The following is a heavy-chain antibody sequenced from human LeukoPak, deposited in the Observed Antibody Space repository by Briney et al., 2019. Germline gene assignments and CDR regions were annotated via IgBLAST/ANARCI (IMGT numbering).Heavy chain of an antibody. Sequence: SETLSLTCTVSGGSISSSSYYWGWIRQPPGKGLEWIGSIYYSGSTYYNPSLKSRVTISVDTSKNQFSLKLSSVTAADTAVYYCARLSVSGGSCFFDYWGQGTLVTVSS. D-gene: IGHD2-15*01. CDR2: IYYSGST. V-gene: IGHV4-39*01. CDR1: GGSISSSSYY. J-gene: IGHJ4*02. CDR3: ARLSVSGGSCFFDY.